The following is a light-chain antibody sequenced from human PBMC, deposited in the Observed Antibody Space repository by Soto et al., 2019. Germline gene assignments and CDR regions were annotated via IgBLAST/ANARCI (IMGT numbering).Light chain of an antibody. J-gene: IGLJ2*01. CDR3: SSFTSTSTPVV. CDR2: EVS. CDR1: SSDVGGYNY. Sequence: QSVLTQPASVSGSPGQSITISCTGTSSDVGGYNYVSWYQQHPGKAPKLMVYEVSNRPSGVSNRFSGSKSGSTASLTISGLQAEDEADYYCSSFTSTSTPVVFGGGTKLTVL. V-gene: IGLV2-14*01.